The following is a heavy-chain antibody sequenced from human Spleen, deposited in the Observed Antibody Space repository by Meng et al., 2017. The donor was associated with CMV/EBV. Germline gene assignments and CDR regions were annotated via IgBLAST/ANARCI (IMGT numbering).Heavy chain of an antibody. J-gene: IGHJ4*02. D-gene: IGHD2/OR15-2a*01. V-gene: IGHV3-30*19. CDR2: ISYDGKNK. Sequence: FRLSCYGIQWVRQGRGKGLEWLAFISYDGKNKDYLDYVEGRFTISRDTFRKTVYLQMTNVTVEDTAVYYCARDYSGYSTIGRASSYWGQGTLVTVSS. CDR1: FRLSCYG. CDR3: ARDYSGYSTIGRASSY.